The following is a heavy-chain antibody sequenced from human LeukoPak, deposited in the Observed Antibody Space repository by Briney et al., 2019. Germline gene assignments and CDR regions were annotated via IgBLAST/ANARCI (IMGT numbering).Heavy chain of an antibody. CDR1: GFTFSDYY. CDR3: ARDFVTMVRGVNHYYYGMDV. Sequence: GGSLRLSCAASGFTFSDYYMSWIRQAPGKGLEWVSYISSSGSTIYYADSVKGRFTISRDNAKNSLYLQMNSRRAEDTAVYYCARDFVTMVRGVNHYYYGMDVWGQGTTVTVSS. V-gene: IGHV3-11*01. J-gene: IGHJ6*02. D-gene: IGHD3-10*01. CDR2: ISSSGSTI.